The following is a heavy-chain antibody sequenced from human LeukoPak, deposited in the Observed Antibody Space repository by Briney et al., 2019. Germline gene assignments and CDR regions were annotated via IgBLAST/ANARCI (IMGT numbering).Heavy chain of an antibody. Sequence: PSETLSLTCTVSGYSISSSYYWGWIRQPPGKGLEWFGSIYHSGSTYYNPSLKSRVTISVDTSKDQFSLRLSSVTAADTAVYYCARGNWFDPWGQGTLVTVSS. CDR1: GYSISSSYY. CDR3: ARGNWFDP. J-gene: IGHJ5*02. V-gene: IGHV4-38-2*02. CDR2: IYHSGST.